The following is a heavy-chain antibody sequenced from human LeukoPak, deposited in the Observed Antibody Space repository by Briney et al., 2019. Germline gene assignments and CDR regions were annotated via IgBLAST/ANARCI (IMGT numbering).Heavy chain of an antibody. V-gene: IGHV3-23*01. J-gene: IGHJ4*02. Sequence: PGGSLRLSCAASGFTFSSYAMSWVRPAPGKGLEWVSAISGSGGSTYYADSVKGRFTISRDNSKNTLYLQMNSLRAEDTAVYYCAKGLSIVVVTADNWGQGTLVTVSS. D-gene: IGHD2-21*02. CDR2: ISGSGGST. CDR3: AKGLSIVVVTADN. CDR1: GFTFSSYA.